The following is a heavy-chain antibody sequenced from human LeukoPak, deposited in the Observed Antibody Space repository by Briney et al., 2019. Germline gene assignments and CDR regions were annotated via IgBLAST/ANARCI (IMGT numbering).Heavy chain of an antibody. Sequence: GGSLRLSCAASGFTFSSYSMNWVRQAPGKGLEWVSYISRSSSTIYYADSVKGRFTISRDDAKNSLYLQMNSLRAEDTAVYYCAKEWGLTNYFDYWGQGTLVTVSS. CDR3: AKEWGLTNYFDY. CDR2: ISRSSSTI. D-gene: IGHD3-3*01. J-gene: IGHJ4*02. V-gene: IGHV3-48*04. CDR1: GFTFSSYS.